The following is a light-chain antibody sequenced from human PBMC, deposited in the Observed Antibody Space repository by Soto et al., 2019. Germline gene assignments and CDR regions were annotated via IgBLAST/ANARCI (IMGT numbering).Light chain of an antibody. CDR3: SSYSISTAYL. CDR2: EVS. J-gene: IGLJ1*01. V-gene: IGLV2-14*01. Sequence: QSVLTQPASVSGSPGQSVTISCTGTSSDVGGYDYVSWYQLHPGKAPKLMVFEVSNRPSGVSYRFSGSKSGNTASLTISGSQAEDEADYFCSSYSISTAYLFGTGTKVTVL. CDR1: SSDVGGYDY.